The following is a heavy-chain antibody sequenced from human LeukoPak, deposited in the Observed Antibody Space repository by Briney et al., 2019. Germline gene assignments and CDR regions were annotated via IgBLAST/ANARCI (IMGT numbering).Heavy chain of an antibody. D-gene: IGHD3-22*01. J-gene: IGHJ4*02. Sequence: ASVKVSCKASGYTFTGYYMHWMRQAPGQGLEWMGWINPISGATKSAQRFQGRVAMTRDTSISTAYMELISLRYDDTAVYYCARGPASGYFSSNFDYWGQGTLVTVSS. CDR1: GYTFTGYY. V-gene: IGHV1-2*02. CDR3: ARGPASGYFSSNFDY. CDR2: INPISGAT.